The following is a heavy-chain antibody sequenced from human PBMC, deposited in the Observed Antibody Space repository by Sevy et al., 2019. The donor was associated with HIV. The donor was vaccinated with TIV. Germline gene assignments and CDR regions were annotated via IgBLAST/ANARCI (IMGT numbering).Heavy chain of an antibody. Sequence: GGSLRLSCAASGFTFSSYGMHWVRQAPGKGLEWVAVIWNDRSNKHYADSVKGRITISRDNSKNTLYLQMNSLRAEDTAVYYCAGGSGRYNDAFDIWGQGTMVTVSS. V-gene: IGHV3-33*01. CDR2: IWNDRSNK. J-gene: IGHJ3*02. D-gene: IGHD1-26*01. CDR3: AGGSGRYNDAFDI. CDR1: GFTFSSYG.